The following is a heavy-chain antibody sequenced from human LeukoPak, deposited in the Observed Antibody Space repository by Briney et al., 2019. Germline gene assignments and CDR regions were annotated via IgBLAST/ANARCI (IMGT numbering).Heavy chain of an antibody. CDR3: AKDPGDY. CDR2: IGYDGNNK. J-gene: IGHJ4*02. CDR1: GFTFSSYG. Sequence: GGSLRLSCAASGFTFSSYGMHWVRQAPGKGLEGVAFIGYDGNNKYYADSVKGRFTISRDNSKNTLYLQMNSLRAEDTAVYYCAKDPGDYWGQGTLVTVSS. V-gene: IGHV3-30*02.